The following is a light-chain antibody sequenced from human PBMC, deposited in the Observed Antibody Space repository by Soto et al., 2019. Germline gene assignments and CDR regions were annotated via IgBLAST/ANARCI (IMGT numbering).Light chain of an antibody. CDR2: KAS. CDR3: QQYNDYFT. J-gene: IGKJ4*01. CDR1: QSINSW. V-gene: IGKV1-5*03. Sequence: DIQMTQSPSTLSVSIGDRVTITCRASQSINSWLALYQQKPGKAPKLLIYKASNLESGVPSRFSGSGSGTEFTLTISSLQPDDYATYYCQQYNDYFTFGGGTKVDI.